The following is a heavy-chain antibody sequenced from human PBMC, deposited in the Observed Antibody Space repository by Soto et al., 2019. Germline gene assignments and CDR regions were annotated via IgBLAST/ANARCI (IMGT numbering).Heavy chain of an antibody. V-gene: IGHV1-2*04. CDR3: ARDPSREQDYYFDY. J-gene: IGHJ4*02. CDR1: GYTFTGYY. D-gene: IGHD1-26*01. Sequence: QVQLVQSGAEVKKPGASVKVSCKASGYTFTGYYMHWVRQAPGQGLEWMGWINPNSGGTTYAQKFQGWVTMTRDTSISTAYMELSRLRSDDTAVYYCARDPSREQDYYFDYWGQGTLVTVSS. CDR2: INPNSGGT.